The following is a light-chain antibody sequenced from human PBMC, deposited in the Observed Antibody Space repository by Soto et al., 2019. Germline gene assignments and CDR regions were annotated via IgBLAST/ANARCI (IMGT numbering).Light chain of an antibody. CDR2: DAS. Sequence: EIALTQSPATLSLSPGERATLSCRASQTISSYLAWYQQKPGQPPRLLIYDASNRATGIPARFSGSGSGTDFTLTISSLEPEDFAIYYCQQRSNWLTFGGGTKVDI. J-gene: IGKJ4*01. CDR3: QQRSNWLT. CDR1: QTISSY. V-gene: IGKV3-11*01.